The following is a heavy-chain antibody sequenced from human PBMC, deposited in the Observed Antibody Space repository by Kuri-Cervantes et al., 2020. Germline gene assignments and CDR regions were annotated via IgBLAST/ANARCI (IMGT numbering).Heavy chain of an antibody. V-gene: IGHV1-18*01. CDR3: AKGSYSGTYGDLPTD. CDR2: ISAYNGNT. CDR1: GYTFTSYG. D-gene: IGHD1-26*01. Sequence: ASVKVSCKASGYTFTSYGISWVRQAPGQGLEWMGWISAYNGNTNYAQKLQGRVTMTTDTSTSTAYMELSSLRTDDSALYYCAKGSYSGTYGDLPTDWGQGTLVTVSS. J-gene: IGHJ4*02.